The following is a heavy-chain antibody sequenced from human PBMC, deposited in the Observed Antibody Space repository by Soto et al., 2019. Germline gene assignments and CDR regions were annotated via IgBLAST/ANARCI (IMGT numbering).Heavy chain of an antibody. CDR3: ARHLIRSVGPKRYYYYYYGMDV. CDR1: GGSVSNSQCF. CDR2: ISHPGSV. D-gene: IGHD1-26*01. V-gene: IGHV4-39*01. Sequence: SETLSLTCTVSGGSVSNSQCFWVWLRQPPGKGLEWIGTISHPGSVRYNPSLNSPVTISVDTSRNQFSLSLPSVTAADTAVYYCARHLIRSVGPKRYYYYYYGMDVWGQGTTVTVS. J-gene: IGHJ6*02.